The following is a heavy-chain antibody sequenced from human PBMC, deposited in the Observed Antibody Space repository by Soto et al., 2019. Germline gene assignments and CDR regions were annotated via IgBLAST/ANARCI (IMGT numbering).Heavy chain of an antibody. Sequence: QVQLVESGGGVVQPGRSLRLSCAASGFTFSSYAMHWVRQAPGKGLEWVAVISYDGSNKYYADSVKRRFTISRDNSKNTLYLQMNSLRAEDTAVYYCARGLYSSGWYSIDYWGHGTLVTVSS. J-gene: IGHJ4*01. V-gene: IGHV3-30-3*01. CDR2: ISYDGSNK. D-gene: IGHD6-19*01. CDR1: GFTFSSYA. CDR3: ARGLYSSGWYSIDY.